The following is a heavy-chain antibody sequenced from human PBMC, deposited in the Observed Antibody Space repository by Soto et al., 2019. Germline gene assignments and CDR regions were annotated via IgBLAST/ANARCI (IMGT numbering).Heavy chain of an antibody. CDR2: IYYSGST. J-gene: IGHJ5*02. Sequence: TLSLTCTVSGGSISSYYWSWIRQPPGKGLEWIGYIYYSGSTNYNPSLKSRVTISVDTSKNQFSLKLSSVTAADTAVYYCARHSLVGVVAAGGWFDPWGKGTLVTVPS. CDR3: ARHSLVGVVAAGGWFDP. V-gene: IGHV4-59*08. D-gene: IGHD2-15*01. CDR1: GGSISSYY.